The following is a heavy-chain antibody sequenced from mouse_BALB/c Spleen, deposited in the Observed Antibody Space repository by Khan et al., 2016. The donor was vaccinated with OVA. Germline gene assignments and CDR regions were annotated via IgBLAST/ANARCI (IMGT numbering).Heavy chain of an antibody. Sequence: QVQLQQSGAELVKPGASVRLSCKASGYTFTSYYLYWVKQRPGQGLEWIGDINPSSGGTNFNEKFKSKATLTVDKSSSTAYIQLNSLTSEDSVVYYCTRSGYGSFAYWGQGTLVTVSA. J-gene: IGHJ3*01. CDR1: GYTFTSYY. CDR3: TRSGYGSFAY. CDR2: INPSSGGT. V-gene: IGHV1S81*02. D-gene: IGHD2-2*01.